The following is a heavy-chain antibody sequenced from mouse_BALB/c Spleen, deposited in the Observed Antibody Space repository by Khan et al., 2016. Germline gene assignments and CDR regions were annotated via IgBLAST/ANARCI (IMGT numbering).Heavy chain of an antibody. J-gene: IGHJ2*01. V-gene: IGHV3-6*02. CDR1: GYSITSGYY. CDR3: ARGLPPDY. D-gene: IGHD2-13*01. Sequence: EVKLLESGPGLVKPSQSLSLTCSVTGYSITSGYYWNWIRQFPGNKLEWMGFISYDGSNNYNPSLKNRISINRDTSKNQFFLKLNSVTAEDTATYFCARGLPPDYWGQGTTLTVSS. CDR2: ISYDGSN.